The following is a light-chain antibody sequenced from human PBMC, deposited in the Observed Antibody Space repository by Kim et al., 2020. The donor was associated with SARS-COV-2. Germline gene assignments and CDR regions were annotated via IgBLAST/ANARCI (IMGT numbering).Light chain of an antibody. V-gene: IGKV3-15*01. CDR1: QSVSSK. CDR2: GAS. Sequence: ETVMTQSPATLSVSPGERATLSCRASQSVSSKLAWYQLRPGQAPRLLIYGASTRATGVSARFSGSGSGTDFTLTISSLQSEDFAVYYCQQYASWPLTFGGGTKVDIK. J-gene: IGKJ4*01. CDR3: QQYASWPLT.